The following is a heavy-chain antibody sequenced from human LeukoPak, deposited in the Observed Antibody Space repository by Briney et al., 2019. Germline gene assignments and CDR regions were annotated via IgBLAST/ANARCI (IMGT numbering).Heavy chain of an antibody. D-gene: IGHD3-10*01. V-gene: IGHV3-23*01. CDR1: GFTFSSYA. CDR2: ISGSGGST. CDR3: AKPLMVRGANFDY. Sequence: GGSLRLSCAASGFTFSSYAMSWVRQAPGKGLEWVSAISGSGGSTYYADSMKGRFTISRDNSKNTLYLQMNSLRAEDTAVYYCAKPLMVRGANFDYWGQGTLVTVSS. J-gene: IGHJ4*02.